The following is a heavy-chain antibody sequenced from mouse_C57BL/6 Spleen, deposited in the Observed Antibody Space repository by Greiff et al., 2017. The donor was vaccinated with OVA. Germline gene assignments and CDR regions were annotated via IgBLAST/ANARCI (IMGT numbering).Heavy chain of an antibody. J-gene: IGHJ1*03. V-gene: IGHV2-2*01. CDR3: ARNGWLLREVGYFDV. D-gene: IGHD2-3*01. CDR1: GFSLTSYG. CDR2: IWSGGST. Sequence: VQLMESGPGLVQPSQSLSITCTVSGFSLTSYGVHWVRQSPGKGLEWLGVIWSGGSTDYNAAFISRLSISKDNSKSQVFFKMNSLQADDTAIYYCARNGWLLREVGYFDVWGTGTTVTVSS.